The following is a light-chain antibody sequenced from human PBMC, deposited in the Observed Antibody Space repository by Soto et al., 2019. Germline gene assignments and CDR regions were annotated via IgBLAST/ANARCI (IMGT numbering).Light chain of an antibody. V-gene: IGKV3-11*01. CDR3: QQRSNWPPIT. J-gene: IGKJ5*01. CDR2: DAS. CDR1: QSVSIY. Sequence: IVFTQSPATLSLSPGERPTLSCRASQSVSIYLAWYQQRPGQAPRLLIYDASNRANGIPARFSGSGSGTDFTLTISSLEPEDFSAYYCQQRSNWPPITYGQGTRLDIK.